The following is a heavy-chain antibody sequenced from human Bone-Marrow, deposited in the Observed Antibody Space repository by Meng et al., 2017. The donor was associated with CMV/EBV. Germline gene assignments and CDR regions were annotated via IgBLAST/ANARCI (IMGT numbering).Heavy chain of an antibody. D-gene: IGHD3-16*01. V-gene: IGHV3-9*01. J-gene: IGHJ6*02. Sequence: SLKISCAASGFTFRAHALHWVRQAPGKGLEWVSGILANPNIVDYGDSVKGRFTISRDNAKNSLYLQMNSLRAEDTALYYCAKDIRSSGGGYYYGMDVWGQGTTVTGSS. CDR2: ILANPNIV. CDR3: AKDIRSSGGGYYYGMDV. CDR1: GFTFRAHA.